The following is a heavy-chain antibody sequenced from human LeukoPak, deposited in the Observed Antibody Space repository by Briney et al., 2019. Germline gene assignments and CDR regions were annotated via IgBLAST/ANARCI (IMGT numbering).Heavy chain of an antibody. CDR2: ISAYNGNT. Sequence: ASVKVSCKASGYTFTSYGISWVRQAPGQGLEWMGRISAYNGNTNYAQKLQGRVTMTTDTSTSTAYMELRSLRSDDTAVYYCARRGSSDTYYYYYYMDVWGKGTTVTVSS. D-gene: IGHD3-16*01. CDR1: GYTFTSYG. CDR3: ARRGSSDTYYYYYYMDV. J-gene: IGHJ6*03. V-gene: IGHV1-18*01.